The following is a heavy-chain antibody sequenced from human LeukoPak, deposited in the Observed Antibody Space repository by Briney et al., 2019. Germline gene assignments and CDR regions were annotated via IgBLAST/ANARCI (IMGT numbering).Heavy chain of an antibody. CDR3: ARVILSNYYGSGSHPSYYYYYYYMDV. Sequence: GASVKVSCKASGYTFTSYGISWVRQAPGQGLEWMGWISAYNGNTNYAQKLQGRVTMTTDTSTRTTYMELRSLRSDDTAVYYCARVILSNYYGSGSHPSYYYYYYYMDVWGKGTTVTVSS. CDR1: GYTFTSYG. J-gene: IGHJ6*03. D-gene: IGHD3-10*01. V-gene: IGHV1-18*01. CDR2: ISAYNGNT.